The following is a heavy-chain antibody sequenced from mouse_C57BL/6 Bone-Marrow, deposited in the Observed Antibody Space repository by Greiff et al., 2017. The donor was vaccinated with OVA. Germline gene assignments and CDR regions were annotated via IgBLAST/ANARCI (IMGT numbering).Heavy chain of an antibody. Sequence: VQLQQSGAELVRPGTSVKVSCKASGYAFTNYLIEWVKQRPGQGLEWIGVINPGSGGTNYNEKFKGKATLTADKSSSTAYMQLSSLTSEDSAVYFCARGGGFYWYFDVWGTGTTVTVSS. J-gene: IGHJ1*03. CDR2: INPGSGGT. D-gene: IGHD3-1*01. CDR3: ARGGGFYWYFDV. CDR1: GYAFTNYL. V-gene: IGHV1-54*01.